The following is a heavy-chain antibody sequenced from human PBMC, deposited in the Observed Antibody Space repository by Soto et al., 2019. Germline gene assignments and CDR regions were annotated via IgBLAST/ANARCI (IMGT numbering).Heavy chain of an antibody. CDR2: IYYSGST. CDR3: ARHDYSGSYYDY. Sequence: SETLSLTCTVSGGSISSGDYYWSWIRQPPGKGLEWIGYIYYSGSTNYNPSLKGRITISVDTSKNQFSLKLSSVIVAVTAVYYCARHDYSGSYYDYWGQGTLVTVSS. D-gene: IGHD1-26*01. J-gene: IGHJ4*02. V-gene: IGHV4-30-4*01. CDR1: GGSISSGDYY.